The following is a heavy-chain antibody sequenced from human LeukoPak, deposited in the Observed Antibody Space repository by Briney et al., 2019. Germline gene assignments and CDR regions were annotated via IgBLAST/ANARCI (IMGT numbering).Heavy chain of an antibody. CDR1: GFTFSSYW. V-gene: IGHV3-7*01. CDR3: ARDPGVNYYDSSGYSFP. Sequence: GGSLRLSCAASGFTFSSYWMSWVRQAPGKGLEWVANIKQDGSEKYYVDSVKGRFTISRDNAMNSLYLQMNSLRAEDTAVYYCARDPGVNYYDSSGYSFPWGQGTLVTVSS. D-gene: IGHD3-22*01. CDR2: IKQDGSEK. J-gene: IGHJ5*02.